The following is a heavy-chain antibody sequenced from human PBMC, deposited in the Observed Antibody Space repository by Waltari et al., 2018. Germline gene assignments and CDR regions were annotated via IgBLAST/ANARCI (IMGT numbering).Heavy chain of an antibody. CDR3: AKPFYNWDDPLDS. Sequence: EVQLLESGEGLVQPGGSLRLSCGVAGLPFNNYAITWVRRAPGTGLQWVAAITVNDATYHADSVKGRFTISRDTSKDTVFLQMNSLRAEDTALYYCAKPFYNWDDPLDSWGQGTLVTVSS. V-gene: IGHV3-23*01. CDR2: ITVNDAT. J-gene: IGHJ4*02. CDR1: GLPFNNYA. D-gene: IGHD1-20*01.